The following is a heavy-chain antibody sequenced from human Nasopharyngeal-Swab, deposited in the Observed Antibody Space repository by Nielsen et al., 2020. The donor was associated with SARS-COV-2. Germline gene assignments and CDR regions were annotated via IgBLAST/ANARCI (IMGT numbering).Heavy chain of an antibody. Sequence: ETLSLTCAASGFTFSNFAMSWVRQAPGKGLEWVSVISGGSDSTYYTDSVRGRFTISRDNSKNTLNLQMNNLRAEDTAIYYCAKDRDSGDDSEEYYHYYGMDVWGQGAPVTVSS. CDR2: ISGGSDST. CDR1: GFTFSNFA. D-gene: IGHD5-12*01. CDR3: AKDRDSGDDSEEYYHYYGMDV. J-gene: IGHJ6*02. V-gene: IGHV3-23*01.